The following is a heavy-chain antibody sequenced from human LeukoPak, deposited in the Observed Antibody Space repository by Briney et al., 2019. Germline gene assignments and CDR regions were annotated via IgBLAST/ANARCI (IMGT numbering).Heavy chain of an antibody. CDR3: ARGPSGYHNT. V-gene: IGHV3-30*04. Sequence: GGSLRLSCAASGFTFSTYSMHWVRQAPGKGLEWVAVISYDGSNKFYADSVKGRFTISRDNSKNTLYLQMNSLRAEDTAVYYCARGPSGYHNTGGQGTLVTVSS. D-gene: IGHD5-12*01. CDR1: GFTFSTYS. CDR2: ISYDGSNK. J-gene: IGHJ4*02.